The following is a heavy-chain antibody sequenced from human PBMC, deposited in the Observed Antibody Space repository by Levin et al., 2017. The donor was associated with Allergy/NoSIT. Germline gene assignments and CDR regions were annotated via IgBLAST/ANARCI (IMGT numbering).Heavy chain of an antibody. CDR1: GYTFTDYY. Sequence: ASVKVSCKASGYTFTDYYIHWVRQAPGQGLEWMGWINPDTGDTHYAQKFQDRVTMTRDTSISTAYMDLARLKFDDTAVYYCATVYEIALVIDFWGQGSLVTVSS. V-gene: IGHV1-2*02. J-gene: IGHJ4*02. CDR2: INPDTGDT. D-gene: IGHD2/OR15-2a*01. CDR3: ATVYEIALVIDF.